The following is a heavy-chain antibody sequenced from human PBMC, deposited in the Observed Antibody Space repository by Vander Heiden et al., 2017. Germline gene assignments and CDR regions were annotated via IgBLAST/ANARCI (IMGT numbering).Heavy chain of an antibody. CDR1: GGSISSSSYY. D-gene: IGHD2-15*01. CDR3: ARHGCSGGSCYPIDY. CDR2: IYYSGST. V-gene: IGHV4-39*01. Sequence: QLQLQESGPGLVKPSETLSLTCTVSGGSISSSSYYWGWIRQPPGKGLDGIGSIYYSGSTYYNPSLKSRVTISVDTSKNQFSLKLSSVTAADTAVYYCARHGCSGGSCYPIDYWGQGTLVTVSS. J-gene: IGHJ4*02.